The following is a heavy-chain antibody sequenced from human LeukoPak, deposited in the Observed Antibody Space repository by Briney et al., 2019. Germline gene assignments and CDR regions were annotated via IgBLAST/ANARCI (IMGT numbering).Heavy chain of an antibody. J-gene: IGHJ4*02. CDR2: IIPILATA. V-gene: IGHV1-69*05. D-gene: IGHD3-22*01. CDR3: ARGVYYDGSGYYLHYFDY. Sequence: ASVKVSCKASGGTFSSSAISWVRQAPGQGLEWMGGIIPILATANYAQKFQGRVTITTDESTSTAYVELSSLRSEDTAMYYCARGVYYDGSGYYLHYFDYWGQGTLVTVSS. CDR1: GGTFSSSA.